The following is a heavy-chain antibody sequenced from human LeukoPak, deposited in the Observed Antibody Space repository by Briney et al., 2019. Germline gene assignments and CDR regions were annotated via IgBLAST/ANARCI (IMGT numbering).Heavy chain of an antibody. Sequence: SETLSLTCTVSGGSISSGSYYWSWIRQPAGKGLEWIGRIYTSGSTNYNPPLKSRVTISVDTSKNQFSLKLSSVTAADTAVYYCASSSDSSWFLFDYWGQGTLVTVSS. J-gene: IGHJ4*02. CDR2: IYTSGST. CDR1: GGSISSGSYY. V-gene: IGHV4-61*02. CDR3: ASSSDSSWFLFDY. D-gene: IGHD6-13*01.